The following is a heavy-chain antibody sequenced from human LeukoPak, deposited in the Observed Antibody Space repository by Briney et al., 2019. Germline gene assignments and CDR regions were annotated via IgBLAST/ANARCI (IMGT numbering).Heavy chain of an antibody. CDR1: GGSLSSYY. CDR3: ARQQDSSGYCDY. Sequence: KPSEALSLTRTGPGGSLSSYYRSWIRQPPRKGLEWIGYIYYSGSTNYNPSLKSRVTISVDTSKNQFSLKLSSVTAADTAVYYCARQQDSSGYCDYWGQGTLVTVSS. CDR2: IYYSGST. D-gene: IGHD3-22*01. J-gene: IGHJ4*02. V-gene: IGHV4-59*08.